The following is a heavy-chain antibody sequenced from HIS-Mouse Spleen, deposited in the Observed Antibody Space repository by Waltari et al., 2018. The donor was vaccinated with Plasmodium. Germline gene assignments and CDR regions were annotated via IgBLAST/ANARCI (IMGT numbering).Heavy chain of an antibody. D-gene: IGHD2-21*02. CDR2: INHSGST. CDR1: GGSFSGYY. CDR3: ARGRRIVVVTAPRGFFDY. J-gene: IGHJ4*02. V-gene: IGHV4-34*01. Sequence: HGQLQQWGAGLLKPSETLSLTCAVYGGSFSGYYRSWIRQPPGKGLELIGEINHSGSTNYNPSLKSRVTISVDTSKNQFSLKLSSVTAADTAVYYCARGRRIVVVTAPRGFFDYWGQGTLVTVSS.